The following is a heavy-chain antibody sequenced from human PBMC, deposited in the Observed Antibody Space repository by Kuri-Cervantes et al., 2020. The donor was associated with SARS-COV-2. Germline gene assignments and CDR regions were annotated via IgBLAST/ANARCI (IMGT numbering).Heavy chain of an antibody. D-gene: IGHD4-17*01. CDR3: ARGGADY. CDR1: GFTVSSNY. CDR2: VYSGGST. J-gene: IGHJ4*02. V-gene: IGHV3-66*01. Sequence: ETLSLTCAASGFTVSSNYMSWVRQAPGKGLEWVSVVYSGGSTYYADSVKGRFTISRDNSKNTLYLQMNSLRDEDTAVYYCARGGADYWGQGTLVTVSS.